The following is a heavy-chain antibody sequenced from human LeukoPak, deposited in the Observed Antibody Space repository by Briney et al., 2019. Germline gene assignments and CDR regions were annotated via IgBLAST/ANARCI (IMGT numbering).Heavy chain of an antibody. J-gene: IGHJ4*02. CDR1: GFTFSSYG. V-gene: IGHV3-30*18. CDR3: AKDPPSPFSYGLEYY. Sequence: GGSLRLSCAASGFTFSSYGMHWVRQAPGKGLEWVAVISYDGSNKYYADSVKGRFTISRDNSANTLFLQMNNLRAADTAVYYCAKDPPSPFSYGLEYYWGQGTLVTVSS. D-gene: IGHD5-18*01. CDR2: ISYDGSNK.